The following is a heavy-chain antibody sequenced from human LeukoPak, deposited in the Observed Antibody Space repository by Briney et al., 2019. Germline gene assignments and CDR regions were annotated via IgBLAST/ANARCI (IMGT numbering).Heavy chain of an antibody. CDR2: IKPNSGGT. Sequence: ASVKVSCKASGYTFAGYYVHWVRQAPGQGLEWMGWIKPNSGGTQYAQRFRGRVTMTRDTSITTAYMELTGLRSDDTAVYFCASAESHDYGETWGQGTLVTVSS. CDR3: ASAESHDYGET. J-gene: IGHJ4*02. CDR1: GYTFAGYY. V-gene: IGHV1-2*02. D-gene: IGHD4-17*01.